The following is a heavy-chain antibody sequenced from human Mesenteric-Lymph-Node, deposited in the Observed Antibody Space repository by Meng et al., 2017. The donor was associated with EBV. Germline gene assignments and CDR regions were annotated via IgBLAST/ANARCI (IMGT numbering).Heavy chain of an antibody. CDR3: ARDALGGYTSGWFDY. D-gene: IGHD5-12*01. Sequence: QEPGPGLATPSETLSLPCTVSGSSIRSSSYYWGWIRQPPGKGLEWIGYIYYSGDTYYNPSLKSRVTISADTSKNQFSLKLSSVTAADTAVYFCARDALGGYTSGWFDYWGQGTLVTVSS. V-gene: IGHV4-39*07. CDR1: GSSIRSSSYY. J-gene: IGHJ5*01. CDR2: IYYSGDT.